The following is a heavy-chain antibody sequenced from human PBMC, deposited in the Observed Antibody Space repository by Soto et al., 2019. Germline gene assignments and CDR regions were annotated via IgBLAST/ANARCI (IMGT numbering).Heavy chain of an antibody. D-gene: IGHD6-6*01. CDR2: ISSSSSYT. CDR3: ARALYSSSPMDV. CDR1: GFTFRDYY. V-gene: IGHV3-11*06. Sequence: QVQLVESGGGLVKPGGSLRLSCAASGFTFRDYYMSWIRQAPGKGLEWVSYISSSSSYTNYADSVKGRFTISRDNAKNSLYLQMNSLRAEDTAVYYCARALYSSSPMDVWGQGTTVTVSS. J-gene: IGHJ6*02.